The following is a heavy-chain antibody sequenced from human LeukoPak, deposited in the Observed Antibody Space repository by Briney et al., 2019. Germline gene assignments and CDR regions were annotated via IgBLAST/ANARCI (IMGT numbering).Heavy chain of an antibody. V-gene: IGHV1-2*02. CDR3: ASLGPSASTSYSSGWYRRVDYYYYMDV. D-gene: IGHD6-13*01. Sequence: ASVKDSPKPPGYTFTGNYMHWGRHAPGQGLGWVWWINPNSGGTNYAQKFQGSVTMTRDTSISTAYMELSRLRSDDTAVYYCASLGPSASTSYSSGWYRRVDYYYYMDVWGQGTTVTVSS. CDR2: INPNSGGT. CDR1: GYTFTGNY. J-gene: IGHJ6*03.